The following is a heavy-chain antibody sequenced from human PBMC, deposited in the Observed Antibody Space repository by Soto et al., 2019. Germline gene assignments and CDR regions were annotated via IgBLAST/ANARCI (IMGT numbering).Heavy chain of an antibody. CDR1: GASISNYY. CDR3: ARATGTTGYFDY. Sequence: PSETLSLTCTVSGASISNYYWSWIRQPAGKGLDWIGRVSNSGYTNYNPSLKSRVTMSADTSKNQFSLKMTSVTAADTAVYYCARATGTTGYFDYWGQGTLVTVSS. V-gene: IGHV4-4*07. D-gene: IGHD1-1*01. J-gene: IGHJ4*02. CDR2: VSNSGYT.